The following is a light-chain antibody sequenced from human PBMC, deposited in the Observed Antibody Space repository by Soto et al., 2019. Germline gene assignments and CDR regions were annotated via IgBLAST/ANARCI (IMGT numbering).Light chain of an antibody. J-gene: IGKJ1*01. CDR2: DAS. Sequence: DIQMTQSPSSLSASVGDRVTITCRASQDISNYVAWYQQKPGKAPKLLIYDASSLESGVPSRFSGSGAGTEFTLTISSLQPDDFATYYCQHYYGFSRTFGQGTKVDIK. CDR3: QHYYGFSRT. V-gene: IGKV1-16*01. CDR1: QDISNY.